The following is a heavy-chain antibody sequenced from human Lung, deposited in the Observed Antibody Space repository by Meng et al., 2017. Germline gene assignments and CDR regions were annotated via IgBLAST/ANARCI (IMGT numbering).Heavy chain of an antibody. D-gene: IGHD3-10*01. CDR1: GDSVSSGCYY. CDR2: VYFSGST. Sequence: LQGQGRGWVRPTGTPAMSFSVAGDSVSSGCYYWRWRRQPPGKGLELIGYVYFSGSTNYNPSLKSRVTISMDTSKNQFSLKLNSVTAEDTAVYYCARGGTGLNIGYWGQGTLVTVSS. CDR3: ARGGTGLNIGY. V-gene: IGHV4-61*01. J-gene: IGHJ4*02.